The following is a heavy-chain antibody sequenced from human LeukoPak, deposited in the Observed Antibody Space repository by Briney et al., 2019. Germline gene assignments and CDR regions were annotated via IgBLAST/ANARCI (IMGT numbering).Heavy chain of an antibody. J-gene: IGHJ4*02. CDR1: GGTFSSYA. D-gene: IGHD6-6*01. V-gene: IGHV1-69*05. CDR2: IIPIFGTA. Sequence: ASVKVSCKASGGTFSSYAISWVRQAPGQGLEWMGGIIPIFGTANYAQKFQGRVTITTDESTSTAYMELSSLRSEDTAVYYCARDGIAARGLFDYWGQGTLVTVSS. CDR3: ARDGIAARGLFDY.